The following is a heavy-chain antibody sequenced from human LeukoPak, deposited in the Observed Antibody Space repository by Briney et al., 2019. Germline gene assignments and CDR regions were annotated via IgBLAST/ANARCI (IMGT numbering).Heavy chain of an antibody. V-gene: IGHV4-4*07. J-gene: IGHJ3*02. CDR1: GGSISSYY. D-gene: IGHD2-2*02. Sequence: SETLSLTCTVSGGSISSYYWSWIRQPAGKGLEWIGRIYTSGSTNYNPSLKSRATMSVDTSKNQFSLKLSSVTAADTAVYYCARDPGYSSSTSCYTKLDAFDIWGQGTMVTVSS. CDR3: ARDPGYSSSTSCYTKLDAFDI. CDR2: IYTSGST.